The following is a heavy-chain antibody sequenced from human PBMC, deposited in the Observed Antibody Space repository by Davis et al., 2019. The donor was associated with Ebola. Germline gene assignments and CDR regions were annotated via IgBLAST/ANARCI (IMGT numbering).Heavy chain of an antibody. Sequence: ASVKVSCKASGYTFTSYGITWVRQAPGQGLEWMGWINPHNGNTNYAQNVQGRVTMTTDTSTSTAYMELRSLRADDTAVYFCAREDFIRDYGMDVWGKGTTVTVSS. J-gene: IGHJ6*04. CDR3: AREDFIRDYGMDV. V-gene: IGHV1-18*04. D-gene: IGHD3-10*01. CDR1: GYTFTSYG. CDR2: INPHNGNT.